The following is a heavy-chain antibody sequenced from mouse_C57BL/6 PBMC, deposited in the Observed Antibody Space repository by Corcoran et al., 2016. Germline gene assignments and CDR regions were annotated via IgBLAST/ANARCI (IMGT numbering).Heavy chain of an antibody. J-gene: IGHJ2*01. Sequence: EVQLQQSGPELEKPGASVKISCKASGYTFNDYYMNWVKQSHGKSLEWIGDINPNNGGTRYNQKFKGKDTLTVDKSSSTAYMELRSLTSEDSAVYYFARRAIYYDYDADYWGQGTTLTVSS. V-gene: IGHV1-26*01. CDR3: ARRAIYYDYDADY. CDR1: GYTFNDYY. D-gene: IGHD2-4*01. CDR2: INPNNGGT.